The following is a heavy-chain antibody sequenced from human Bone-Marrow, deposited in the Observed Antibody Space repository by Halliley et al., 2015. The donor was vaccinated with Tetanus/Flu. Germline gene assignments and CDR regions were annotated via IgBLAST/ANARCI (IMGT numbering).Heavy chain of an antibody. V-gene: IGHV1-69*04. Sequence: IIPILDIVNYAQKFQGRVTITADKSRDTAYLEVSSLRSDDTAVYYCARGGGLPYQALPPHFDSWGQGTPVPVSS. J-gene: IGHJ4*02. CDR2: IIPILDIV. CDR3: ARGGGLPYQALPPHFDS. D-gene: IGHD2-15*01.